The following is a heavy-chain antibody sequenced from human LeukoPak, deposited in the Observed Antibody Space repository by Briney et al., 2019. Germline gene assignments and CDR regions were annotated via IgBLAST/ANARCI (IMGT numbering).Heavy chain of an antibody. Sequence: GGSLRLSCAASGLPLCKHSMNWVRQTPEEGLEWVSYINSSRTTIYYADSVKGRFTISRDNAKNSLYLQMNSLRAEDTAVYYCARSYYYYSSGYYYPRAPDYWGQGTLVTVSS. D-gene: IGHD3-22*01. J-gene: IGHJ4*02. CDR1: GLPLCKHS. CDR3: ARSYYYYSSGYYYPRAPDY. CDR2: INSSRTTI. V-gene: IGHV3-48*04.